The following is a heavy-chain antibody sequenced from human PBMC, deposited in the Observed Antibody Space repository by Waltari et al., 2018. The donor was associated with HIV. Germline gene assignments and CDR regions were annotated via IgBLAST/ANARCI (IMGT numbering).Heavy chain of an antibody. Sequence: EVQLVESGGGLVQPGGSLRLSCAASGFTFSSYWMSWVRQAPGKRLEGVAKIKQDGSEKYYGDSGNGRFTISRDNAENSLYLQMNSLRAEDTAVYYCARGGFYGSGSKVNWGQGTLVTVSS. CDR2: IKQDGSEK. D-gene: IGHD3-10*01. J-gene: IGHJ4*02. CDR1: GFTFSSYW. CDR3: ARGGFYGSGSKVN. V-gene: IGHV3-7*04.